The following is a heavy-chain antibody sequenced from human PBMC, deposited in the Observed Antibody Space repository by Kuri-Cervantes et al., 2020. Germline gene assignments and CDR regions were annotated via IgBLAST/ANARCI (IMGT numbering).Heavy chain of an antibody. CDR1: GFTFSSYA. CDR2: ISYDGSNK. J-gene: IGHJ4*02. CDR3: ARQDVSTVTLDY. Sequence: GGSLRLSCAASGFTFSSYAMHWVRQAPGKGLEWVAVISYDGSNKYYADSVKGRFTISRDNSKNTLYLQMNSLRSDDTAVYYCARQDVSTVTLDYWGQGTLVTVSS. D-gene: IGHD4-17*01. V-gene: IGHV3-30*01.